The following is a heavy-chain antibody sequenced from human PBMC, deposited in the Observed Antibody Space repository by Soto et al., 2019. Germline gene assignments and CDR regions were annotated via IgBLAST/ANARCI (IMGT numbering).Heavy chain of an antibody. J-gene: IGHJ4*02. Sequence: QLQLQESGPGLVKPSETLSLTCTVSGGSISSSSYYWGWIRQPPGKGLEWIGSIYYSGSTYYNPSLKSRVTRSVDTSKNQFSLKLRSVTAADTAVYYCARQSSHYYDSSGYYPFDYWGQGTLVTVSS. CDR2: IYYSGST. CDR3: ARQSSHYYDSSGYYPFDY. V-gene: IGHV4-39*01. CDR1: GGSISSSSYY. D-gene: IGHD3-22*01.